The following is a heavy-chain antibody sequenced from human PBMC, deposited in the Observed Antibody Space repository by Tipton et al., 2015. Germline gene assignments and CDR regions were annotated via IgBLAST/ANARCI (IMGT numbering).Heavy chain of an antibody. Sequence: GSLRLSCTVSGGSINSAHWWIWVRQSPGKGPEWIGEIYNDGSTHYNPSLKSRVTMSVDTSKNQFSLKLTSVNAADTAVYYCARGGNNWFDPWGQGTLVTVSS. CDR3: ARGGNNWFDP. CDR1: GGSINSAHW. V-gene: IGHV4-4*02. CDR2: IYNDGST. J-gene: IGHJ5*02. D-gene: IGHD2-15*01.